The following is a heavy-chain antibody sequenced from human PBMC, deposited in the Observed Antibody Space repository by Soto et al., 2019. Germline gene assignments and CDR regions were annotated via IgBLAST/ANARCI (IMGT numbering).Heavy chain of an antibody. CDR1: GFTFSTYH. J-gene: IGHJ3*01. Sequence: VQLVESGGGLVQPGGSLILSCAASGFTFSTYHMNWVRQAPGKGLEWVSYIHSGGSRIYYADSVKGRFTISRDNAKNSLYLQMNSLRAEDTAVYYCATWHEREHAYDVWGQGTTVTVSS. D-gene: IGHD1-1*01. V-gene: IGHV3-48*03. CDR2: IHSGGSRI. CDR3: ATWHEREHAYDV.